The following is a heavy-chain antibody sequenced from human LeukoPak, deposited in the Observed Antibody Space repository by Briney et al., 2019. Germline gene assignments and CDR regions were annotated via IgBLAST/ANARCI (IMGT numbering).Heavy chain of an antibody. D-gene: IGHD3-3*01. CDR3: ARDQGFSYYFYYMDV. CDR1: GFTFSSYW. CDR2: INQDGSEK. J-gene: IGHJ6*03. Sequence: GGSLRLSFAASGFTFSSYWMSGFRQAPGKGLEGAANINQDGSEKYYVAYVKGRFTISRDNAKDSLYLQMNSLRAEDTAVYYCARDQGFSYYFYYMDVWGKGNTVTVSS. V-gene: IGHV3-7*01.